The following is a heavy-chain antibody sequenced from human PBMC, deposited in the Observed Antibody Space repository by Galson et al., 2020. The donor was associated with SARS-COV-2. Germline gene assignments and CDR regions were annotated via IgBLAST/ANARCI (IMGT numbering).Heavy chain of an antibody. D-gene: IGHD2-2*01. J-gene: IGHJ4*02. V-gene: IGHV1-2*02. CDR1: GYTFTGYY. Sequence: GESLKISCKASGYTFTGYYMHWVRQAPGQGLEWMGWINPNSGGTNYAQKFQGRVTMTRDTSISTAYMELSRLRSDDTAVYYCARDDQGVIVVVPAAMVAWGQGTLVTVSS. CDR3: ARDDQGVIVVVPAAMVA. CDR2: INPNSGGT.